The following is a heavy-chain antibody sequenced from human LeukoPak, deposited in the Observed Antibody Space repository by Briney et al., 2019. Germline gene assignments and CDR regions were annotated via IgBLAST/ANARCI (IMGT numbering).Heavy chain of an antibody. Sequence: PSETLSLTCTVSGGSISSSSYYWGWIRQPPGKGLEWIGSIYYSGSTYYNPSLKSRVTISVDTSKNQFSLKLSSVTAADTAVYYCAREVANTAMVDNRGQGTLVTVSS. CDR3: AREVANTAMVDN. D-gene: IGHD5-18*01. CDR1: GGSISSSSYY. CDR2: IYYSGST. V-gene: IGHV4-39*07. J-gene: IGHJ4*02.